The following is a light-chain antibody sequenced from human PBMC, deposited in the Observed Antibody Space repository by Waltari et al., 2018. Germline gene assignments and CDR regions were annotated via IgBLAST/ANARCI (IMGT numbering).Light chain of an antibody. CDR3: CSYAGTSSLT. CDR1: RRDVGGYTY. V-gene: IGLV2-11*01. Sequence: QSALTQPRSVSGSPGQPVRISCTGTRRDVGGYTYASWYRQPPGKAPTMIIFDVNKRPSGVPDRFSGSKSGNTASLTISGLQAEDEADYYCCSYAGTSSLTFGGGTQLTVL. CDR2: DVN. J-gene: IGLJ2*01.